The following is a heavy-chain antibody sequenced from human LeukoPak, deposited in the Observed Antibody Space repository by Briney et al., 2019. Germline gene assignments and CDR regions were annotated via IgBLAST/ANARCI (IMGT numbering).Heavy chain of an antibody. J-gene: IGHJ4*02. CDR2: IYYSGST. CDR3: ARSKEWLPIDY. Sequence: SETLSLTCSVSGYSITSGYYWSWIRQPPGKGLEWIGYIYYSGSTNYNPSLKSRVTISVDTSKNQFSLKLSSVTAADTAVYYCARSKEWLPIDYWGQGTLVTVSS. CDR1: GYSITSGYY. V-gene: IGHV4-61*01. D-gene: IGHD3-3*01.